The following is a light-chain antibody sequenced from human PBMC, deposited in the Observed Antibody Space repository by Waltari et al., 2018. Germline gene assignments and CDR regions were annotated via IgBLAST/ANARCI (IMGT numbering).Light chain of an antibody. CDR2: DVT. V-gene: IGLV2-14*03. Sequence: QSALTQPSSVSGSPGQPTPISAAGTNSDVGAFNYVTVYQQHPGKARKVLSYDVTNRTSGVAYRLSGSKSGNTASRTISGLQAEDEAYYHCASFISGSTSSVLFGGGTKLTVL. J-gene: IGLJ3*02. CDR1: NSDVGAFNY. CDR3: ASFISGSTSSVL.